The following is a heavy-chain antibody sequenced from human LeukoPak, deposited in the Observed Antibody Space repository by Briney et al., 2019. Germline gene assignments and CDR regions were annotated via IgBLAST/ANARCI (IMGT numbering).Heavy chain of an antibody. V-gene: IGHV4-31*03. J-gene: IGHJ4*02. CDR1: GGSISSGGYY. D-gene: IGHD3-10*01. CDR2: IYYSGST. CDR3: ARGEFAVRNYFDY. Sequence: SETLSLTCTVSGGSISSGGYYWSWIRQHPGKGLERIGYIYYSGSTYYNPSLKSRVTISVDTSKNQFSLKLSSVTAADTAVYYCARGEFAVRNYFDYWGQGTLVTVSS.